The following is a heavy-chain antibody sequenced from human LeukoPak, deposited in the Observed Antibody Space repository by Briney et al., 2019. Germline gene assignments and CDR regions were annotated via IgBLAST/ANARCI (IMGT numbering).Heavy chain of an antibody. CDR2: MNPSGST. J-gene: IGHJ6*02. D-gene: IGHD6-19*01. CDR1: GGSFSGYY. V-gene: IGHV4-34*01. Sequence: PSETLSLTCAVYGGSFSGYYWTWIRQTPEKGLEWIGEMNPSGSTNYNPSLKSRVTISVDTSKNQFSLKLSSVTAADTAVYYCARQPTGYSSGWDYYYYGMDVWGQGTTVTVSS. CDR3: ARQPTGYSSGWDYYYYGMDV.